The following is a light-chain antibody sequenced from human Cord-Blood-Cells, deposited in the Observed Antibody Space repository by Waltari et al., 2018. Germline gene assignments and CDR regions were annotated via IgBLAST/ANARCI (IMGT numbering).Light chain of an antibody. V-gene: IGLV2-23*01. CDR2: EGS. CDR1: SSDVGSYNI. Sequence: QYALTQPASVSGSPGRSITISCTGTSSDVGSYNIDFWYQQHPGKAPPLMMYEGSKRPSVVAKRFSGSKARNTASLTSTGLQAEDEADYDCCEYAGGSTVVFGGGTKLTVL. CDR3: CEYAGGSTVV. J-gene: IGLJ3*02.